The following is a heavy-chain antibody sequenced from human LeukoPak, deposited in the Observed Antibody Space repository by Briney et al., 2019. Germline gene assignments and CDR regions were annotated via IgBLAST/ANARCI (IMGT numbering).Heavy chain of an antibody. CDR3: ARDNSVGDTAWWLDP. Sequence: GASVKVSCKASGYSFTSYYMHWVRQAPGQGLEWMGLINPSGSSTSYAQKFQGRLSLTRDMSTSTDYMELSSLRSEDTAVYYCARDNSVGDTAWWLDPWGQGTLVTVSS. J-gene: IGHJ5*02. V-gene: IGHV1-46*01. D-gene: IGHD1-26*01. CDR1: GYSFTSYY. CDR2: INPSGSST.